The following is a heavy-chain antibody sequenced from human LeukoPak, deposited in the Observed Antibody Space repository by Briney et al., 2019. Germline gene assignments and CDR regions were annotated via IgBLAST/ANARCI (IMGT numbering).Heavy chain of an antibody. CDR3: ARAFLGAPGRGPSDY. CDR2: ISYDGSNK. CDR1: GFTFSSYA. D-gene: IGHD1-26*01. Sequence: GGSLRLSCAASGFTFSSYAMHWVRRAPGKGREWVAVISYDGSNKYYADSVKGRFTISRHNSKNTRYLQMSRLRAEDPAVYYCARAFLGAPGRGPSDYWGQGTLVTVSS. V-gene: IGHV3-30-3*01. J-gene: IGHJ4*02.